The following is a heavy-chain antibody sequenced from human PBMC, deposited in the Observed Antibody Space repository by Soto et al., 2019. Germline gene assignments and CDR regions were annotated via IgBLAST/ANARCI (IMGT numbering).Heavy chain of an antibody. D-gene: IGHD6-19*01. CDR1: GFPFSRCE. J-gene: IGHJ6*02. V-gene: IGHV3-48*03. CDR3: ARDQGVHDSRGHKIRAMDV. Sequence: GGSLRLSCAASGFPFSRCEMNWVRQAPGKGLEWISYISESGTSMYYADAVKGRFAISRDNAQNSLYLQMNSLRIEDTAVYYCARDQGVHDSRGHKIRAMDVWGQGTTVTVSS. CDR2: ISESGTSM.